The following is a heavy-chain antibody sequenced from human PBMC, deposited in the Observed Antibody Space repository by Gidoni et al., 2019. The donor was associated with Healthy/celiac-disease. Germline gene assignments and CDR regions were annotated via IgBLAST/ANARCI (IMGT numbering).Heavy chain of an antibody. Sequence: QVQLVQSGAEVKKPGASLKVSCKASGYTFTGYYMHWVRQAPGQGLEWMGWINPNSGGTNYAQKFQGRVTMTRDTSISTAYMELSRLRSDDTAVYYCAKWSSWYGALSVFDYWGQGTLVTVSS. D-gene: IGHD6-13*01. J-gene: IGHJ4*02. V-gene: IGHV1-2*02. CDR3: AKWSSWYGALSVFDY. CDR1: GYTFTGYY. CDR2: INPNSGGT.